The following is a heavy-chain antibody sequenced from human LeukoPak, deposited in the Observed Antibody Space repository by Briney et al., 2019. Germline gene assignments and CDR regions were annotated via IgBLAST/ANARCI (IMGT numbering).Heavy chain of an antibody. Sequence: ASVKVSCKASGYTFTGYYMHWVRQAPGQGLEWLGWINPNSGGTNYAQKFQGRVTMTRDMSTTTVYLGLNSLRSEDTAVYYCARGGCSTTSCYHFDSWGQRTLVTVSS. J-gene: IGHJ4*02. CDR3: ARGGCSTTSCYHFDS. D-gene: IGHD2-2*01. CDR1: GYTFTGYY. V-gene: IGHV1-2*02. CDR2: INPNSGGT.